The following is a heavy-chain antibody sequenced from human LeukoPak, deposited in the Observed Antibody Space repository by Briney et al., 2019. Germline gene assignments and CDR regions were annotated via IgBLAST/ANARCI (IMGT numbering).Heavy chain of an antibody. V-gene: IGHV4-39*01. CDR2: IYYSGSA. J-gene: IGHJ5*02. D-gene: IGHD3-10*01. CDR1: GGSISSSSYY. CDR3: ARRGGYYGSGKTYWFDP. Sequence: SETLSLTCTVSGGSISSSSYYWGWIRQPPGKGLEWIGTIYYSGSAYYSPSLKSRVTMFVDTSKNQFSLKLSSETAADTAVYCCARRGGYYGSGKTYWFDPWGQGTLVTVSS.